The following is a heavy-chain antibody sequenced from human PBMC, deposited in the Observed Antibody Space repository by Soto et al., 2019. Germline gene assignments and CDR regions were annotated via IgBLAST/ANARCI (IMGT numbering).Heavy chain of an antibody. Sequence: GESLKISCKGSGYSFTSYWIGWVRQMPGKGLEWMGIIYPGDSDTRYSPSFQGQVTISADKSISTAYLQWSSLKASDTAMYYCARTMVRGHYYYYYGMDVWGQGTTVTVSS. CDR2: IYPGDSDT. CDR3: ARTMVRGHYYYYYGMDV. V-gene: IGHV5-51*01. J-gene: IGHJ6*02. CDR1: GYSFTSYW. D-gene: IGHD3-10*01.